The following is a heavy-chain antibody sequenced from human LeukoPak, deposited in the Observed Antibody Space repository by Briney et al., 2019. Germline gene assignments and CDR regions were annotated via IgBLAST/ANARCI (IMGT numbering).Heavy chain of an antibody. J-gene: IGHJ4*02. V-gene: IGHV3-33*01. D-gene: IGHD6-6*01. CDR2: IWYDGSNK. CDR3: ARGRRWGSSSSKGQYYFDY. CDR1: GFTFSSYG. Sequence: PGGSLRLSCAASGFTFSSYGMHWVRQAPGKGLEWVAVIWYDGSNKYYADSVKGRFTISRDNSKNTLYLQMNSLRAEDTAVYYCARGRRWGSSSSKGQYYFDYWGQGTLVTVSS.